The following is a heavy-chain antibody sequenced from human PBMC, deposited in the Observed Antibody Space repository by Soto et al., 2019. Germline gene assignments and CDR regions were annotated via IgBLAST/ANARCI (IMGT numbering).Heavy chain of an antibody. D-gene: IGHD1-26*01. J-gene: IGHJ4*02. V-gene: IGHV3-9*01. Sequence: EVQLVESGGGLVQPGRSLRLSCAASGFTFDDYAMHWVRQAPGKGLEWVSGISWNGVSIGYADSVNGRFTISRDNAKNSLYLQVSSLRAEDTALYYCASGRSLAYLQYWGQGTLVTVSS. CDR2: ISWNGVSI. CDR1: GFTFDDYA. CDR3: ASGRSLAYLQY.